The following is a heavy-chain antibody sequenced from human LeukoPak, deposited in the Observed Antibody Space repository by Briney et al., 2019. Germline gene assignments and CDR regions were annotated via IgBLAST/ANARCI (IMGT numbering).Heavy chain of an antibody. J-gene: IGHJ4*02. D-gene: IGHD1-1*01. CDR2: MNPNSGNT. V-gene: IGHV1-8*01. CDR3: ARVASRGKKKTYHWNVPLGY. CDR1: GYTFTSYD. Sequence: GASVKVSCKASGYTFTSYDINWVRQATGQGLEWMGWMNPNSGNTGYAQKLQGRVTMTRNTSISTAYMELSSLRSEDTAVYYCARVASRGKKKTYHWNVPLGYWGQGTLVTVSS.